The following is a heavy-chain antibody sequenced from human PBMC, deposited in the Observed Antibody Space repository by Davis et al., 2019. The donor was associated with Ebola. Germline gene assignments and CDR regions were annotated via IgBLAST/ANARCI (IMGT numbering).Heavy chain of an antibody. V-gene: IGHV3-33*01. D-gene: IGHD3-22*01. CDR2: IWYDGSNK. Sequence: PGGSLRLSCAASGFTFSSFGMHWVRQAPGKGLVWLALIWYDGSNKYYADSVKGRFTISRDNSKSTLFLQMNSLRAGDTAVYYCARVSHYYDSSGYYSDAFDIWGQGTMVTVSS. CDR1: GFTFSSFG. J-gene: IGHJ3*02. CDR3: ARVSHYYDSSGYYSDAFDI.